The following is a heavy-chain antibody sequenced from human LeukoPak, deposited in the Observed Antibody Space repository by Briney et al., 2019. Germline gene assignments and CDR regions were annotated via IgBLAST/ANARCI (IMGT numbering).Heavy chain of an antibody. CDR2: IYYSGST. J-gene: IGHJ4*02. D-gene: IGHD3-16*02. V-gene: IGHV4-39*01. CDR3: ASPYYDYVWGSYPFDY. Sequence: SETLSLTCTVSGGSISSSSYYWGWIRQPPGKGLEWIGSIYYSGSTYYNPSLKSRVTISVDTSKNQFSLKLSSVTAADTAVYYCASPYYDYVWGSYPFDYWGQGTLVTVSS. CDR1: GGSISSSSYY.